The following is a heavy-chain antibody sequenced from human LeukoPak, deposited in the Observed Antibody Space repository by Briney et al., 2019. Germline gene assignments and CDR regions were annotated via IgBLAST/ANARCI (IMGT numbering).Heavy chain of an antibody. CDR2: INPSGGST. D-gene: IGHD1-7*01. CDR3: ARVSVTGTTSIDY. V-gene: IGHV1-46*01. Sequence: GASVKVSCKASGYTFTSYYMHWVRQAPGQGLEWMGIINPSGGSTSYAQKFRGRVTMTRDMSTSTVYMELSSLRSEDTAVYYCARVSVTGTTSIDYWGQGTLVTVSS. CDR1: GYTFTSYY. J-gene: IGHJ4*02.